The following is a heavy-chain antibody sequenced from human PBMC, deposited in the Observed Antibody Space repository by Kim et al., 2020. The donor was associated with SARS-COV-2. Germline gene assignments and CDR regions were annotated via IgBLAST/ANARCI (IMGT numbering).Heavy chain of an antibody. V-gene: IGHV4-61*01. Sequence: SETLSLTCTVSGGSVSSGSYYWSWIRQPPGKGLEWIGYIYYSGSTNYNPSLKSRVTISVDTSKNHFSLKLSSVTAADTAVYYCARDRVGATNFGNYYYGMDVWGQGTTVTVSS. CDR3: ARDRVGATNFGNYYYGMDV. D-gene: IGHD1-26*01. CDR2: IYYSGST. J-gene: IGHJ6*02. CDR1: GGSVSSGSYY.